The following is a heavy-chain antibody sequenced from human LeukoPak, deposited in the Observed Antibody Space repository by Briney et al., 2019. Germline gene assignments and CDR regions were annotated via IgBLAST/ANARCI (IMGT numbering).Heavy chain of an antibody. CDR3: ARVPAVAEFYGMDV. J-gene: IGHJ6*02. Sequence: SETLSLTCTVSGGSISSGGYYWSWIHQHPGKGLEWIGYIYYSGSTYYNPSLKSRVTISVDTSKNQFSLKLSSVTAADTAVYYCARVPAVAEFYGMDVWGQGTTVTVSS. CDR2: IYYSGST. V-gene: IGHV4-31*03. CDR1: GGSISSGGYY. D-gene: IGHD6-19*01.